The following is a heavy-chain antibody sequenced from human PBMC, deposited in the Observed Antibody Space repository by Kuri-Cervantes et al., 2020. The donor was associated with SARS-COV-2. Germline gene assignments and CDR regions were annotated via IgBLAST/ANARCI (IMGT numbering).Heavy chain of an antibody. CDR1: GYSISSGYY. CDR2: IYYSGST. CDR3: ATASAVVVPTNWFDP. V-gene: IGHV4-38-2*02. J-gene: IGHJ5*02. Sequence: SETLSLTCTVSGYSISSGYYWGWIRQPPGKGLEWIGSIYYSGSTYYNPSLKSRVTISVDTSKNQFSLKLSSVTAADTAVYYCATASAVVVPTNWFDPWGQGTLVTVSS. D-gene: IGHD2-2*01.